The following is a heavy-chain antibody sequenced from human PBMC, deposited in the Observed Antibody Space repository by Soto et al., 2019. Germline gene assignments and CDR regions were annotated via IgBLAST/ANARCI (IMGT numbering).Heavy chain of an antibody. CDR1: GFTFSNYA. D-gene: IGHD3-10*01. V-gene: IGHV3-23*01. Sequence: EVQLLESGGGLVQPGGSLRLSCAASGFTFSNYALSWVRQAPGKGLEWVSTISDTGGSTYYAASVKGRFTISRDNSKNTLYLQMSSLRAEDTAVYFCAKCYRVNVIRGANNWCDHWGQGTLVTFSS. CDR2: ISDTGGST. CDR3: AKCYRVNVIRGANNWCDH. J-gene: IGHJ5*02.